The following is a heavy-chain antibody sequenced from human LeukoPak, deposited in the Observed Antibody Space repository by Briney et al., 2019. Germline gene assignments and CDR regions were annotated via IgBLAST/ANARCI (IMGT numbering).Heavy chain of an antibody. J-gene: IGHJ5*02. CDR3: AKESGYNFDYWNWFDP. D-gene: IGHD5-18*01. V-gene: IGHV3-21*04. CDR2: ISSSSSYI. Sequence: KPGGSLRLSCAASGFTFSNYNMHWVRQAPGKGLEWVSSISSSSSYIYYADSVKGRFTISRDNSKNTLYLQMNSLRAEDTAVYYCAKESGYNFDYWNWFDPWGQGTLVTVSS. CDR1: GFTFSNYN.